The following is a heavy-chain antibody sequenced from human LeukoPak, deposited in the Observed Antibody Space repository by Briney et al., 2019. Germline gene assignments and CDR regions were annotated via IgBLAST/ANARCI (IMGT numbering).Heavy chain of an antibody. Sequence: GGSLRLSCAASGFTFSSNGMHWVRQAPGKGLEWVAVISYDGSNKYYADSVKGRFTISRDNSKNTLYLQMNSLRAEDTAVYYCGTSGSYYDYWGQGTLVTVSS. J-gene: IGHJ4*02. V-gene: IGHV3-30*03. D-gene: IGHD1-26*01. CDR3: GTSGSYYDY. CDR1: GFTFSSNG. CDR2: ISYDGSNK.